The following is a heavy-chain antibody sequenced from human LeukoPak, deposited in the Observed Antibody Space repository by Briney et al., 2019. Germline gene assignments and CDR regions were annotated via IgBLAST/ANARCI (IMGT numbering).Heavy chain of an antibody. CDR2: IAHHGNNK. J-gene: IGHJ4*02. D-gene: IGHD2-8*02. CDR3: AKDGSWSCTD. CDR1: GFTFSSSA. Sequence: GGSLRLSCGASGFTFSSSAMHWVRQGPGKGLEWVAYIAHHGNNKYYADSVKGRFTIYRDNSKGSLYLQMNSLRADDTAVYYCAKDGSWSCTDWGQGTLVRVSS. V-gene: IGHV3-30*02.